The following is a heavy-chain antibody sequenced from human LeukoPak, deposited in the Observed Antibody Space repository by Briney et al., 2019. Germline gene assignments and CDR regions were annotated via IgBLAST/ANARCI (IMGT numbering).Heavy chain of an antibody. CDR3: ARGEWLRFSLPEYFQH. CDR1: GDSISSRSYY. V-gene: IGHV4-39*07. Sequence: SETLSLTCTVSGDSISSRSYYWGWIRQPPGKGLEWIGSIYYSGSTYYNPSLKSRVTISVDTSKNQFSLKLSSVTAADTAVYYCARGEWLRFSLPEYFQHWGQGTLVTVSS. D-gene: IGHD5-12*01. J-gene: IGHJ1*01. CDR2: IYYSGST.